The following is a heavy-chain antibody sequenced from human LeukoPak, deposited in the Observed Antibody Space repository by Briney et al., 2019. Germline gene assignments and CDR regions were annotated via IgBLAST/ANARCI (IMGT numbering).Heavy chain of an antibody. V-gene: IGHV3-48*01. CDR1: GFTFSSYS. D-gene: IGHD6-19*01. CDR3: ARDSVIAVAGFDY. CDR2: ISSSSSTI. J-gene: IGHJ4*02. Sequence: GGSLRLSCAASGFTFSSYSMNWVRQAPGKGLEWVSYISSSSSTIYYADSVKGRFTISRDNAKNSLYLQMNSLRAEDTAVYYCARDSVIAVAGFDYWGQGTLVTVSS.